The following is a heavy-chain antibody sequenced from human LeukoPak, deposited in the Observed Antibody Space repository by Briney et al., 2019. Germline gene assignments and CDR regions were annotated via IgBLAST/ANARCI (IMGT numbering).Heavy chain of an antibody. J-gene: IGHJ4*02. CDR1: GGSFSGYY. Sequence: SETLSLTCAVYGGSFSGYYWSWIRQPPGKGLEWIGEINHSGSTNYNPSLKSRVTISVDTSKNQFSLKLSSVTAADTGAYYCARGGGATHRGFFDYWGQGTLVTVSS. CDR3: ARGGGATHRGFFDY. CDR2: INHSGST. V-gene: IGHV4-34*01. D-gene: IGHD1-26*01.